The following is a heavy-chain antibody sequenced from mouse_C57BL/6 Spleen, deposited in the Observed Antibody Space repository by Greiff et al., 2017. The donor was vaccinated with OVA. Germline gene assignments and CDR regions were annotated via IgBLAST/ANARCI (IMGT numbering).Heavy chain of an antibody. CDR2: IYPGSGST. CDR3: ANHGYYAMDY. V-gene: IGHV1-55*01. CDR1: GYTFTSDW. Sequence: QVQLQQPGAELVKPGASVKMSCKASGYTFTSDWITWVKQRPGQGLEWIGDIYPGSGSTNYNEKFKSKATLTVDTSSSHAYMQLSIPASEDSTAYYCANHGYYAMDYWGQGTSVTVSS. J-gene: IGHJ4*01.